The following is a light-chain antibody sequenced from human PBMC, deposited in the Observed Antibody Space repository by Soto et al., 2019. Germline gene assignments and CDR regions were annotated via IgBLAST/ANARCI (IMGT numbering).Light chain of an antibody. CDR1: SDDVGAYNS. J-gene: IGLJ1*01. CDR3: CSSAPESTYV. Sequence: QSVLAQPASVSWSPGQSITISCTGTSDDVGAYNSVSLYQQLPHKAPQVILYKGTQRPSGVSSRFSGSTSGNAASLTISGLQADDEADYFCCSSAPESTYVFGTGTKV. CDR2: KGT. V-gene: IGLV2-23*01.